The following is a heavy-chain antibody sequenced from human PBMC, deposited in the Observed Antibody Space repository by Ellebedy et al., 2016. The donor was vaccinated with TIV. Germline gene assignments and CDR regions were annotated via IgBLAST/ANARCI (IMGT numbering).Heavy chain of an antibody. CDR2: INSDGSGT. CDR3: ARDRWAEYTFDI. J-gene: IGHJ3*02. CDR1: GFSFSNYW. V-gene: IGHV3-74*01. D-gene: IGHD6-6*01. Sequence: PGGSLRLSCVASGFSFSNYWIHWVRQVQGKGLVWVSRINSDGSGTSYADSVKGRFRISSDNAENTVSLQMNSLRAEDTAIYYCARDRWAEYTFDIWGQGTMVTVSS.